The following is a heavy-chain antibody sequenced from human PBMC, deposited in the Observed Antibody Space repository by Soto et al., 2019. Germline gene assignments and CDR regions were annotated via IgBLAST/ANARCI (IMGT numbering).Heavy chain of an antibody. D-gene: IGHD3-10*01. Sequence: GGSLRLSCAASGFTFSSYEMNWVRQAPGKGLEWVSYISSSGSTMYYADSVKGRFTISRDNAKNSLYLQMNSLRAEDTAVYYCARDGSGDPDYWGQGTLVTVSS. CDR3: ARDGSGDPDY. V-gene: IGHV3-48*03. CDR1: GFTFSSYE. J-gene: IGHJ4*02. CDR2: ISSSGSTM.